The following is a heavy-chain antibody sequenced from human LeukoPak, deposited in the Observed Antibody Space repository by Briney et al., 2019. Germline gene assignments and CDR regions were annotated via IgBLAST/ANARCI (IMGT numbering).Heavy chain of an antibody. V-gene: IGHV3-30*18. CDR1: GFTFSSYE. CDR2: ISYDGSNK. Sequence: GGSLRLSCAASGFTFSSYEMNWVRQAPGKGLEWVAVISYDGSNKYYADSVKGRFTISRDNSKNTLYLQMNSLRAEDTAVYYCAKDYSSGYIVDAFDIWGQGTMVTVSS. J-gene: IGHJ3*02. CDR3: AKDYSSGYIVDAFDI. D-gene: IGHD3-22*01.